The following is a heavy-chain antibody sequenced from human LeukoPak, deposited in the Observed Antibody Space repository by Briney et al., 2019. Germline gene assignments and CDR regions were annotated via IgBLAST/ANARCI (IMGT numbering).Heavy chain of an antibody. Sequence: SETLSLTCTVSGVSISSYYWSWIRQPPGKGLEWIGYIYYSGSTNYNPSLKSRVTISVDTSKNQFSLKLSSVTAADTAVYYCARREGEKGSSGWYPDWYFDLWGRGTLVTVSS. D-gene: IGHD6-19*01. CDR3: ARREGEKGSSGWYPDWYFDL. CDR2: IYYSGST. CDR1: GVSISSYY. V-gene: IGHV4-59*08. J-gene: IGHJ2*01.